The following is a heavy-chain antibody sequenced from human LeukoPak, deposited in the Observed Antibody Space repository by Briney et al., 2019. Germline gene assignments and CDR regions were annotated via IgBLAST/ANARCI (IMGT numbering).Heavy chain of an antibody. Sequence: PGGSLRLSCAASGFTFSSYGMHWVRQAPGKGLEWVAVIWYDGSNKYYADSVKGRFTISRDNSKNTLYLQMDSLRVEDTAVYYCAREWVTVFGGFDYWGQGTPVTVSP. J-gene: IGHJ4*02. CDR3: AREWVTVFGGFDY. V-gene: IGHV3-33*01. CDR1: GFTFSSYG. D-gene: IGHD3-3*01. CDR2: IWYDGSNK.